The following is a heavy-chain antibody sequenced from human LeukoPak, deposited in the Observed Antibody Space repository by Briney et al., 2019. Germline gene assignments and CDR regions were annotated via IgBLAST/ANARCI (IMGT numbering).Heavy chain of an antibody. V-gene: IGHV3-23*01. Sequence: PGGSLRLSCAASGFTVSSNYMSWVRQAPGKGLEWVSATSGSGGSTYYADSVKGRFTISRDNSKNTLYLQMNSLRADDTAVYYCAKDRAMAGKEFDYWGQGTLVTVSS. D-gene: IGHD6-19*01. CDR1: GFTVSSNY. J-gene: IGHJ4*02. CDR2: TSGSGGST. CDR3: AKDRAMAGKEFDY.